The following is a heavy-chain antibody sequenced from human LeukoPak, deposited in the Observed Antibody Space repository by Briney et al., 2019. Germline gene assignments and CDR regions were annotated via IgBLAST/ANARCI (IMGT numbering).Heavy chain of an antibody. CDR3: AREDGFSSWHYYDSSGYYAFDY. J-gene: IGHJ4*02. V-gene: IGHV1-18*01. Sequence: ASVKVSCKASGYTFTSYGISWVRQAPGQGLEWMGWISAYNGNTNYAQKLQGRVTMTTDTSTSTAYMELRSLRSDDTAVYYCAREDGFSSWHYYDSSGYYAFDYWGQETLVTVSS. D-gene: IGHD3-22*01. CDR2: ISAYNGNT. CDR1: GYTFTSYG.